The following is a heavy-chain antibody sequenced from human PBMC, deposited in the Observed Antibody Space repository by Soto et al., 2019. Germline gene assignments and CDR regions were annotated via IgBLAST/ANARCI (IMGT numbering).Heavy chain of an antibody. Sequence: PWETLSLTCTVSGGSISSGDYYWSWIRQPPGQGLEWIGYIYYSGSTYYNPSLKSRVTISVDTSKNQFSLKLSSVTAADTAVYYCARSPPYDSSGYYYGFDYWGQGTLVTVSS. CDR1: GGSISSGDYY. V-gene: IGHV4-30-4*01. CDR2: IYYSGST. J-gene: IGHJ4*02. D-gene: IGHD3-22*01. CDR3: ARSPPYDSSGYYYGFDY.